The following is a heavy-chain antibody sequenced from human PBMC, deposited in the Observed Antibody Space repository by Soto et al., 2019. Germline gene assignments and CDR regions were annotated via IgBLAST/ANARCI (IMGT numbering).Heavy chain of an antibody. CDR3: TSRTNMIVVVKAFDI. J-gene: IGHJ3*02. Sequence: GGSLRLSCAASGFTFSNAWTSWVRQAPGKGLEWVGRIKSKTDGGTTDYAAPVKGRFTISRDDSKNTLYLQMKSLKTEDTAVYYCTSRTNMIVVVKAFDICGQGTMVTV. D-gene: IGHD3-22*01. V-gene: IGHV3-15*01. CDR2: IKSKTDGGTT. CDR1: GFTFSNAW.